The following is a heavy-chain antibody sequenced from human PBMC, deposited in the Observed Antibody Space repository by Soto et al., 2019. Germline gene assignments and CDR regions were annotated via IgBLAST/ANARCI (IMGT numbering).Heavy chain of an antibody. CDR1: GYTFTSYD. D-gene: IGHD3-10*01. CDR2: MNPNSGNT. V-gene: IGHV1-8*01. CDR3: ARGPDYYGSGRRREFWFDP. J-gene: IGHJ5*02. Sequence: ASVKVSCKASGYTFTSYDINWVRQATGQGLEWMGWMNPNSGNTGYAQKFQGRVTMTRNTSISTAYMELSSLRSEDTAVYYCARGPDYYGSGRRREFWFDPWGQGTMMTVYS.